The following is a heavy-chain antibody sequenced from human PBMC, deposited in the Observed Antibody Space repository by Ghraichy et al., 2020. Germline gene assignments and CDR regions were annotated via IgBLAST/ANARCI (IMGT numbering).Heavy chain of an antibody. J-gene: IGHJ4*02. CDR3: ATPATFVAGGGADY. Sequence: LSLTCAASGLTLSSYGMSWVRQAPGKGLELVSTISDSGDNTYYADSVKGRFTISRDNSKNTLYLQMNSLRAEDTAIYYCATPATFVAGGGADYWGQGTLVTVSS. D-gene: IGHD6-13*01. CDR1: GLTLSSYG. CDR2: ISDSGDNT. V-gene: IGHV3-23*01.